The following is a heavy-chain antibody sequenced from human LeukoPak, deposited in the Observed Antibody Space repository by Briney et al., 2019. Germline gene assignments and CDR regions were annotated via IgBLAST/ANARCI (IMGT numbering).Heavy chain of an antibody. CDR1: GDSVSSNSAA. V-gene: IGHV6-1*01. J-gene: IGHJ4*02. D-gene: IGHD2-21*02. CDR3: AAGRDLDFVY. Sequence: QTLSLTCAISGDSVSSNSAAWNWIRQSPSRGLEWLGRTYYRSKWYSNYAVSVKSRIIIKPDTSKNQFSLQLNSVTPEDTAVYYCAAGRDLDFVYWGQGTLVTVSS. CDR2: TYYRSKWYS.